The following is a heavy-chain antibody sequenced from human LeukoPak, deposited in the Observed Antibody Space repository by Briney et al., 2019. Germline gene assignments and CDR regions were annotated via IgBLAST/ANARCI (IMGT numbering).Heavy chain of an antibody. J-gene: IGHJ5*02. CDR3: ARDGISYYDFWSGYSSNWFDP. V-gene: IGHV1-69*13. CDR2: IIPIFGTA. Sequence: SVKVSCKASGGTFSSYAISWVRQAPGQGLEWMGGIIPIFGTANYAQKFQGRVTITADESTSTAYMELSSLGSEDTAVYYCARDGISYYDFWSGYSSNWFDPWGQGTLVTVSS. D-gene: IGHD3-3*01. CDR1: GGTFSSYA.